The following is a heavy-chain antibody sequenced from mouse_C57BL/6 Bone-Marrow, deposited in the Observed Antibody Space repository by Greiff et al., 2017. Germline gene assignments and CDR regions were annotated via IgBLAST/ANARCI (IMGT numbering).Heavy chain of an antibody. V-gene: IGHV1-76*01. D-gene: IGHD1-1*01. CDR2: IYPGSGNT. CDR3: ARSPYYGSTLYWYFDV. J-gene: IGHJ1*03. Sequence: QVQLQQSGAELVRPGASVKLSCKASGYTFTDYYINWVKQRPGQGLEWIARIYPGSGNTYYNEKFKGKATLTAEKSSSTAYMQLSSLTSEDSAVXFCARSPYYGSTLYWYFDVWGTGTTVTVSS. CDR1: GYTFTDYY.